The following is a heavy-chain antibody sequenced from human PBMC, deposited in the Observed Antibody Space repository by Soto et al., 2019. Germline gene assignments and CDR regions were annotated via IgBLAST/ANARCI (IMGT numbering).Heavy chain of an antibody. CDR3: ARDLGGNYYYGMDV. V-gene: IGHV1-3*01. J-gene: IGHJ6*02. Sequence: ASVKVSCKASGYTFTSYAMHWVRQAPGQRLEWMGWINAGNGNTKYSQKFQGRVTITRDTSASTAYMELSSLRSEDTAVYYCARDLGGNYYYGMDVWGQGTTVTVSS. CDR1: GYTFTSYA. D-gene: IGHD6-25*01. CDR2: INAGNGNT.